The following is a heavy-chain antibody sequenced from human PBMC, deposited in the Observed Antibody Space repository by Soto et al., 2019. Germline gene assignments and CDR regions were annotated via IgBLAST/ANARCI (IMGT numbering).Heavy chain of an antibody. V-gene: IGHV4-34*01. CDR3: ASAYSGYAKRGYYYYGMDV. CDR1: GGSFSGYY. CDR2: INHSGST. Sequence: PSETLSLTCAVYGGSFSGYYWSWIRQPPGKGLEWIGEINHSGSTNYNPSLKSRVTISVDTSKNQFSLKLSSVTAADTAVYYCASAYSGYAKRGYYYYGMDVWGQGTTVTVSS. J-gene: IGHJ6*02. D-gene: IGHD5-12*01.